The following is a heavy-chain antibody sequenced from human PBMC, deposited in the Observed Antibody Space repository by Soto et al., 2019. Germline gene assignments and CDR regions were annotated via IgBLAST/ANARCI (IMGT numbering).Heavy chain of an antibody. CDR3: ASPHAAVAGRGDAFAS. J-gene: IGHJ3*02. Sequence: PSETLSLTCTVSGGSISSSSYYWGWIRQPPGKGLEWIGSIYYGGSTYYNPSLKSRATISVDTSKNQFSLKLSSVTAADTAVYYCASPHAAVAGRGDAFASWGQGTMVTV. D-gene: IGHD6-19*01. CDR2: IYYGGST. CDR1: GGSISSSSYY. V-gene: IGHV4-39*01.